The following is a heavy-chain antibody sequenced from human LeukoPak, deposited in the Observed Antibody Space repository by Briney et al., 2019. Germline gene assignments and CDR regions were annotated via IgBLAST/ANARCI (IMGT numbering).Heavy chain of an antibody. V-gene: IGHV3-30*18. J-gene: IGHJ5*02. CDR1: GFTFSSYG. CDR3: AKDGAYDFWSGYSPYNWFDP. Sequence: GSLRLSCAASGFTFSSYGMHWVRQAPGKGLEWVAVISYDGSNKYYADSVKGRFTISRDNSKNTLYLQMNSLRAEDTAVYYCAKDGAYDFWSGYSPYNWFDPWGQGTLVTVSS. CDR2: ISYDGSNK. D-gene: IGHD3-3*01.